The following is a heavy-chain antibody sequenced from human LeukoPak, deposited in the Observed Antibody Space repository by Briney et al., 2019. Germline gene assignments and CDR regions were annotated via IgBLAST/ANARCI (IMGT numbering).Heavy chain of an antibody. V-gene: IGHV4-61*02. CDR3: ARGSGTDYYYYYYMDV. CDR2: IYTSGST. CDR1: GGSISSGSYY. J-gene: IGHJ6*03. Sequence: SETLSLTCTVSGGSISSGSYYWSWIRQPAGKGLEWIGRIYTSGSTNYNPSLKSRVTMSVDTSKNQFSLKLSSVTAADTAVYYCARGSGTDYYYYYYMDVWGKGTTVTVSS.